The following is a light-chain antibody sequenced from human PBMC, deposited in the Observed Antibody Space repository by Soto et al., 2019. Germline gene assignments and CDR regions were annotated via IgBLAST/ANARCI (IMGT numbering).Light chain of an antibody. J-gene: IGKJ5*01. CDR2: KVS. CDR1: QSLVHSDGIAY. Sequence: DVVMTQSPLSLPVTLGQPASISCRSNQSLVHSDGIAYFSWFRQRPGRSPRRLIYKVSKRDSGVPARFSGSGSGTDFALKISRVEAEDVGVYYCMQGTHWPITFGQGTRLEIK. V-gene: IGKV2-30*02. CDR3: MQGTHWPIT.